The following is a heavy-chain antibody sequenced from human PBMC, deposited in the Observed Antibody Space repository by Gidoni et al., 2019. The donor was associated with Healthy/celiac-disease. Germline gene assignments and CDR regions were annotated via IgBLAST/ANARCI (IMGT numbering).Heavy chain of an antibody. CDR2: IYYSGRT. D-gene: IGHD4-17*01. V-gene: IGHV4-31*03. CDR3: ARGDYRLKTQFDP. CDR1: GGSISSGGYY. J-gene: IGHJ5*02. Sequence: QVQLQESVPGLVKLSQTLSLTCTVSGGSISSGGYYWSWIRQHPGKGLEWIGYIYYSGRTYYNPSLRSRVTISVDTSKNQFSLKLGSVTAADTAVYYCARGDYRLKTQFDPWGQGTLVTVSS.